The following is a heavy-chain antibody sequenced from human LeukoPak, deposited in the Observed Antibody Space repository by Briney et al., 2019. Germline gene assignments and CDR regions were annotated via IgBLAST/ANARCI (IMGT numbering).Heavy chain of an antibody. D-gene: IGHD2-8*01. CDR2: ISGSGGST. Sequence: GGSLRLFCAASGFTFSSYAMSWVRQAPGKGLEWVSAISGSGGSTYYADSVKGRFTISRDNSKNTLYLQMNSLRAEDTAVYYCAKDTLVLMVYASYFDYWGQGTLVTVSS. CDR3: AKDTLVLMVYASYFDY. J-gene: IGHJ4*02. CDR1: GFTFSSYA. V-gene: IGHV3-23*01.